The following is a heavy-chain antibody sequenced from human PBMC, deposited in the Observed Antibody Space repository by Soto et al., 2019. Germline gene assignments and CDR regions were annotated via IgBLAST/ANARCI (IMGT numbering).Heavy chain of an antibody. V-gene: IGHV3-33*06. CDR2: IWFDGSNE. CDR1: GFPFSRYD. CDR3: AKVLYASESFDSEEAPYGMDV. Sequence: QVHLVESGGGVVHPGRSLRLSCAASGFPFSRYDMHWVRQAPGKGLEWVAVIWFDGSNEYYADSVQGRFTISRDNSKNTLYLQMDSLRAEDTAVYYCAKVLYASESFDSEEAPYGMDVW. J-gene: IGHJ6*01. D-gene: IGHD3-10*01.